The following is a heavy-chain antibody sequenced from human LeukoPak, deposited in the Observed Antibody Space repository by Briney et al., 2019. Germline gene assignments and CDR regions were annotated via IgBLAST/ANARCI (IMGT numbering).Heavy chain of an antibody. V-gene: IGHV3-23*01. Sequence: PGGSLRLSCAASGFTFSSYAMSWVRQAPGKGLEWVSAISGSGGSTYYADSAKGRFTISRDNSKNTLYLQMNSLRAEDTAVYYCAAYYDSSGYYRTPFDYWGQGTLVTVST. CDR1: GFTFSSYA. D-gene: IGHD3-22*01. CDR2: ISGSGGST. J-gene: IGHJ4*02. CDR3: AAYYDSSGYYRTPFDY.